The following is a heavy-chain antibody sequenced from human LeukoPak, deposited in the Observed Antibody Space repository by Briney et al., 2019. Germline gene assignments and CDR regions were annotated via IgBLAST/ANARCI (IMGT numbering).Heavy chain of an antibody. Sequence: GGSLRLSCAASGFTFSSYAMSWVRQAPGKGLEWVSAISCSGGSTYYADSVKGRFTISRDNSKNTLYLQMNSLRAEDTAVYYCAKDANLIYYDSSGFDAFDIWGQGTMVTVSS. CDR1: GFTFSSYA. CDR3: AKDANLIYYDSSGFDAFDI. J-gene: IGHJ3*02. CDR2: ISCSGGST. D-gene: IGHD3-22*01. V-gene: IGHV3-23*01.